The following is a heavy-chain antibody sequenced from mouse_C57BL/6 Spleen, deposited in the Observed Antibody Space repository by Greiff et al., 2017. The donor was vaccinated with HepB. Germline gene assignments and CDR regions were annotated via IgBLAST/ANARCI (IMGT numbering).Heavy chain of an antibody. Sequence: EVQVVESGGGLVKPGGSLKLSCAASGFTFSSYAMSWVRQTPEKRLEWVATISDGGSYTYYPDNVKGRFTISRDNAKNNLYLQMSHLKSEDTAMYYCARDFDGYLAWFAYWGQGTLVTVSA. J-gene: IGHJ3*01. V-gene: IGHV5-4*01. D-gene: IGHD2-3*01. CDR2: ISDGGSYT. CDR3: ARDFDGYLAWFAY. CDR1: GFTFSSYA.